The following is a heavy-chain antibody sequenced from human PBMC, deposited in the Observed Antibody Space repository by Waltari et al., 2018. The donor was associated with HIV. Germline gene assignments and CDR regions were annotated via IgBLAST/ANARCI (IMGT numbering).Heavy chain of an antibody. D-gene: IGHD3-10*01. Sequence: EVQLVESGGGFVQPGRSLRLSCAASGFTLSSYWMSWVRLAPGKGLEWVDNIKQDGSEKYYVDSVNGRFTISRDNAENSLYLQMNSLRAEDTAVYYWARGGFYGSGSKVNWGQGTLVTVSS. J-gene: IGHJ4*02. V-gene: IGHV3-7*04. CDR3: ARGGFYGSGSKVN. CDR1: GFTLSSYW. CDR2: IKQDGSEK.